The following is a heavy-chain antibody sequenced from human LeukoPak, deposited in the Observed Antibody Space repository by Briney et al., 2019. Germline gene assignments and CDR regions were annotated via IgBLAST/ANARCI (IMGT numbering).Heavy chain of an antibody. J-gene: IGHJ4*02. D-gene: IGHD6-19*01. CDR1: GGSISSSSW. V-gene: IGHV4-4*02. CDR2: IYHSGST. CDR3: AVGTGYSSGFDY. Sequence: SETLSLTCAVSGGSISSSSWWSWVRQPPGKGLEWIGEIYHSGSTNYNPSLKSRVTISVDKSKNQFSLKLSSVTAADTAVYYCAVGTGYSSGFDYRGQGTLVTVSS.